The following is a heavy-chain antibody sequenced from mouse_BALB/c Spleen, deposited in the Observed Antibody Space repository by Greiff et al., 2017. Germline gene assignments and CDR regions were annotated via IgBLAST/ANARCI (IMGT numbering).Heavy chain of an antibody. J-gene: IGHJ2*01. Sequence: EVKLMESGPGLVKPSQSLSLTCTVTGYSITSDYAWNWIRQFPGNKLEWMGYISYSGSTSYNPSLKSRISITRDTSKNQFFLQLNSVTTEDTATYYCARGRYGPYYFDYWGQGTTLTVSS. V-gene: IGHV3-2*02. CDR1: GYSITSDYA. CDR3: ARGRYGPYYFDY. D-gene: IGHD2-10*02. CDR2: ISYSGST.